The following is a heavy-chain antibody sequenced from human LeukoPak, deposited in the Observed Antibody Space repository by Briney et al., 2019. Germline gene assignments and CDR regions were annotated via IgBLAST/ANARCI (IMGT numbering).Heavy chain of an antibody. CDR1: GVSITSNY. Sequence: ETLSLTCSVSGVSITSNYWSWIRQPPGKGLEWLGYTHHSGATSYNPSLTSRSTMSLDTSNNQFSLKLSSVTAADTAVYYCARSSGHSYGDFDYWGQGNLVTVSS. CDR2: THHSGAT. V-gene: IGHV4-59*01. CDR3: ARSSGHSYGDFDY. D-gene: IGHD5-18*01. J-gene: IGHJ4*02.